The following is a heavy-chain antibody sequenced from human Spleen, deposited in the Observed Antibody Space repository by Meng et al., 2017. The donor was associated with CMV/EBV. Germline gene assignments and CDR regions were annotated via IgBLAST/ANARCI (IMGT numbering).Heavy chain of an antibody. CDR3: AREDSYYYGMDV. J-gene: IGHJ6*02. Sequence: GESLKISCAASGLTVSSNYMSWVRQTPGKGLEWVSSISSSGSTIYYADSVKGRFTISRDNAKNSLYLQMNSLRAEDTAVYYCAREDSYYYGMDVWGQGTTVTVSS. CDR1: GLTVSSNY. V-gene: IGHV3-11*04. CDR2: ISSSGSTI.